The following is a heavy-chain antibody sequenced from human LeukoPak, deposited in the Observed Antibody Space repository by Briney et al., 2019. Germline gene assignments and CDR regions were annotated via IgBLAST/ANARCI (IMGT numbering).Heavy chain of an antibody. J-gene: IGHJ4*02. V-gene: IGHV4-39*07. D-gene: IGHD4-17*01. CDR1: GGSINDITYY. CDR2: IYYSGST. CDR3: ARSRNGDYYVLYY. Sequence: SETLSLTCTVSGGSINDITYYWGWIRQPPGKGLEWIGSIYYSGSTYYNPSLKSRVTISVDTSKNQFSLKLSSVTAADTAVYYCARSRNGDYYVLYYWGQGTLVTVSS.